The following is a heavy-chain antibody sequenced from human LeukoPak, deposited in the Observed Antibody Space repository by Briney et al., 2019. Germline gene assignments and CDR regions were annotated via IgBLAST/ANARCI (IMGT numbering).Heavy chain of an antibody. V-gene: IGHV3-21*01. D-gene: IGHD2-15*01. CDR2: ISSSSSYI. Sequence: PGGSLRLSCAASGFTLSSYSMNWVRQAPGKGLEWVSSISSSSSYIYYADSVKGRFTISRDNAKNSLYLQMNSLRAEDTAVYYCARDSRDCSGGSCYIDYWGQGTLVTVSS. J-gene: IGHJ4*02. CDR3: ARDSRDCSGGSCYIDY. CDR1: GFTLSSYS.